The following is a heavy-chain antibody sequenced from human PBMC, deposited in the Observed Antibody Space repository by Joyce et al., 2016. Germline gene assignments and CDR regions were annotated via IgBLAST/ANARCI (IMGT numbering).Heavy chain of an antibody. CDR1: GVSVTNRDYY. J-gene: IGHJ4*02. D-gene: IGHD1-26*01. CDR2: IYYTGKS. CDR3: VMLDRHSGSYYPEY. V-gene: IGHV4-31*03. Sequence: QVQLQESGPGLVKPSQTLSLTCTVFGVSVTNRDYYGSWIRQHPEKGLECIGYIYYTGKSFFNPSLTSRVSMSVDSSNNQFSLNLKSGTVADTAVDCCVMLDRHSGSYYPEYWGQGSLVTVSS.